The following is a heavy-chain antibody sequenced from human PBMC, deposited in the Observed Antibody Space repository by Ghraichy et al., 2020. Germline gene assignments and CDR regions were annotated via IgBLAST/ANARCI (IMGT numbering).Heavy chain of an antibody. Sequence: SETLSLTCTVSGGSISSYYWSWIRQPPGKGLEWIGYIYYSGSTNYNPSLKSRVTISVDTSKNQFSLKLSSVTAADTAVYYCARDPYSSSWYDGYFDLWGRGTLVTVSS. CDR1: GGSISSYY. J-gene: IGHJ2*01. V-gene: IGHV4-59*01. CDR3: ARDPYSSSWYDGYFDL. D-gene: IGHD6-13*01. CDR2: IYYSGST.